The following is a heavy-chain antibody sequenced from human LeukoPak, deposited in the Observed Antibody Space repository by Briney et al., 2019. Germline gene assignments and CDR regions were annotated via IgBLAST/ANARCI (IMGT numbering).Heavy chain of an antibody. Sequence: PSETLSPTCTVSGGSISSYYWSWIRQPPGKGLEWIGYIYYSGSTNYNPSLKSRVTISVDTSKNQFSLKLSSVTAADTAVYYCARTQGGFYGMDVWGQGTTVTVSS. J-gene: IGHJ6*02. CDR2: IYYSGST. CDR1: GGSISSYY. D-gene: IGHD1-26*01. V-gene: IGHV4-59*01. CDR3: ARTQGGFYGMDV.